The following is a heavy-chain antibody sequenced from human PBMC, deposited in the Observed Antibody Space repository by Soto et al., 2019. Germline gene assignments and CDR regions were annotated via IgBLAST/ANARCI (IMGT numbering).Heavy chain of an antibody. J-gene: IGHJ4*02. CDR2: MNPKSANT. CDR3: ARSPSWETTVTPYYFDY. V-gene: IGHV1-8*01. D-gene: IGHD4-4*01. Sequence: QVQLVQSGAEVKKPGASVKVSCKASRYTFINYDINWVRQATGQGLEWMGWMNPKSANTGYAQNFQGRVTMTRNTSISTAYMELRSLRSEDTAVYYCARSPSWETTVTPYYFDYWGQGTLVTVSS. CDR1: RYTFINYD.